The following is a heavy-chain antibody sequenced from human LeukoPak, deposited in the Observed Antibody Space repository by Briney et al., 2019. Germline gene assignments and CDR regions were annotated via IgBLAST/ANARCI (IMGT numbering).Heavy chain of an antibody. CDR3: ARGYSGSH. Sequence: SETLSLTCAVYGGSFSGYYWSWIRQPPGKGLEWIGEINHSGSTNYNPSLKSRVTISVDTSKNQFSLKLSSVTAADTAVHYCARGYSGSHWGQGTLVTVSS. CDR2: INHSGST. D-gene: IGHD1-26*01. CDR1: GGSFSGYY. J-gene: IGHJ4*02. V-gene: IGHV4-34*01.